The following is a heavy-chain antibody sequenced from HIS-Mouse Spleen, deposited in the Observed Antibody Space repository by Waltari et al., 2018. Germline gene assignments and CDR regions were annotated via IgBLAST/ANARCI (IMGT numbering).Heavy chain of an antibody. V-gene: IGHV3-53*02. D-gene: IGHD6-6*01. CDR3: ASEYSSSSEGDAFDI. CDR2: IYSGGST. CDR1: GFTVRSKS. J-gene: IGHJ3*02. Sequence: EVQLVETGGGLIQPGGSLRLSCSASGFTVRSKSMHWLRQAPGKGPEWVSVIYSGGSTYYADSVKGRFTISRDNSKNTLYLQMNSLRAEDTAVYYCASEYSSSSEGDAFDIWGQGTMVTVSS.